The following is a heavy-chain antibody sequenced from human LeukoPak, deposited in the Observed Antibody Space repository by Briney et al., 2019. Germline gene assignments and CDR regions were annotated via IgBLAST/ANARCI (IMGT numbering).Heavy chain of an antibody. CDR3: ARFYYDQGDAFDT. CDR1: GGTFSSYT. J-gene: IGHJ3*02. Sequence: SVKVSCKASGGTFSSYTISWVRQAPGQGLEWMGRIIPILGIANYAQKFQGRVTITADKSTSTAYMELSSLRSEDTAVYYCARFYYDQGDAFDTWGQGTMVTVSS. V-gene: IGHV1-69*02. CDR2: IIPILGIA. D-gene: IGHD3-22*01.